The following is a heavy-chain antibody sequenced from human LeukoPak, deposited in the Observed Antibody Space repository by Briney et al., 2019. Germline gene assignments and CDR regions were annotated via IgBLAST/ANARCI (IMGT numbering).Heavy chain of an antibody. Sequence: ASVKVSCKASGYTFTSYDINWVRQATGQGLEWMGWMNPNGGNTGYAQKFQGRVTITRNTSISTAYMELSSLRSEDTAVYYCAREVVVITTGYMDVWGKGTTVTVSS. D-gene: IGHD3-22*01. J-gene: IGHJ6*03. CDR1: GYTFTSYD. V-gene: IGHV1-8*03. CDR3: AREVVVITTGYMDV. CDR2: MNPNGGNT.